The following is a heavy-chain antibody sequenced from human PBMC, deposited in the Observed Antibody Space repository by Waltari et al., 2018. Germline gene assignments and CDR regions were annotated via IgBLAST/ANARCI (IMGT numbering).Heavy chain of an antibody. D-gene: IGHD1-1*01. Sequence: QLQLQESGPGLVKPSETLSLPCTVPGGSMNSNSCWSWVRQSPDKGLEWIGQVLRNGRSNYNPSLEGRVIISLDTSNNRFSLELTSATAVDTAVYYCARDRGTGLYLDSWGPGTLVTVS. CDR3: ARDRGTGLYLDS. J-gene: IGHJ4*02. CDR1: GGSMNSNSC. CDR2: VLRNGRS. V-gene: IGHV4-4*02.